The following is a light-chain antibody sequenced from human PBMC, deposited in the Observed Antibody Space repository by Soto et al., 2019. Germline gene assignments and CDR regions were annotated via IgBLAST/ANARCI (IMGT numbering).Light chain of an antibody. CDR3: QQYDYSRT. J-gene: IGKJ1*01. Sequence: DIQLTQSPSTLSASLGDSVTITCRASQNVSTSLAWYQHKPGEAPKLLMFDVSNLESGVPSRFSGSGSGTEFTLSISSLHSDDFATYYCQQYDYSRTFGQGTKVDI. CDR1: QNVSTS. V-gene: IGKV1-5*01. CDR2: DVS.